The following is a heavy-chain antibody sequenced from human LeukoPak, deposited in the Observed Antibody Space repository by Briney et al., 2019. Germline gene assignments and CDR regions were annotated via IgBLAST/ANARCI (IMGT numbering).Heavy chain of an antibody. J-gene: IGHJ4*02. CDR1: GGTFSSYA. CDR3: ARERFDSSGNYFHY. Sequence: SVKVSYRASGGTFSSYAISWVRQAPGQGVEWMGRIIPILGIADYAQKFQARFTITADKSTSTAYMELSSLRSEDTAVYYCARERFDSSGNYFHYWGQGTLVTVSS. CDR2: IIPILGIA. D-gene: IGHD3-22*01. V-gene: IGHV1-69*04.